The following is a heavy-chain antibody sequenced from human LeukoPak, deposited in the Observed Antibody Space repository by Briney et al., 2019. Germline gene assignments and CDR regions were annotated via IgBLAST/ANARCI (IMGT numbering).Heavy chain of an antibody. J-gene: IGHJ4*02. CDR1: GGSISSYY. V-gene: IGHV4-59*08. CDR3: ARHGYSYGFDY. CDR2: IYYSGST. Sequence: SETLSLSCTVSGGSISSYYWSWIRQPPGKGLEWIGYIYYSGSTNYNPSLKSRVTISVDTSKNQFSLKLSSVTAADTAVYYCARHGYSYGFDYWGQGTLVTVSS. D-gene: IGHD5-18*01.